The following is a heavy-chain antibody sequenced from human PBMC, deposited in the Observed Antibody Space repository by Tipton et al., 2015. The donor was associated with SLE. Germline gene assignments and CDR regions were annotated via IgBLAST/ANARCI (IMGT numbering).Heavy chain of an antibody. CDR2: INTGGDTI. CDR1: GFTSSDYE. CDR3: ARVRWEELEGCYYYGMDV. Sequence: SLRLSCAASGFTSSDYEINWVRQVPGKGLEWVSYINTGGDTIYYADSVKGRFTISRDNAKNSVYLQLNSLRAEDTAVYYCARVRWEELEGCYYYGMDVWGQGTTVTGSS. J-gene: IGHJ6*02. D-gene: IGHD1-26*01. V-gene: IGHV3-48*03.